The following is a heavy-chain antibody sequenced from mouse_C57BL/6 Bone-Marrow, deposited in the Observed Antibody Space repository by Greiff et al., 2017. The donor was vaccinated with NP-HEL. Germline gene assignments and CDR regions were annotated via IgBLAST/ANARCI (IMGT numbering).Heavy chain of an antibody. V-gene: IGHV1-85*01. Sequence: QVQLKESGPELVKPGASVKLSCKASGYTFTSYDINWVKQRPGQGLEWIGWIYPRDGSTKYNEKFKGKATLTVDTSSSTAYMELHSLTSEDSAVYFCASSNYYGSSYRYFDVWGTGTTVTVSS. D-gene: IGHD1-1*01. CDR3: ASSNYYGSSYRYFDV. CDR2: IYPRDGST. CDR1: GYTFTSYD. J-gene: IGHJ1*03.